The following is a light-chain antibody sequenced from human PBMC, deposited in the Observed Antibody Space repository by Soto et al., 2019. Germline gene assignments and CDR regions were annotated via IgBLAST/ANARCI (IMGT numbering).Light chain of an antibody. J-gene: IGLJ1*01. CDR1: SSDVGGYNY. CDR3: CSYAGSYTYV. Sequence: QCVLTQLGSGSGSHGQSGTITCTGTSSDVGGYNYVSWYQQHPGKAPKLMIYDVSKRPSGVPDRFSGSKSGNTASLTISGLQAEDEADYYCCSYAGSYTYVFGTGTKVTVL. V-gene: IGLV2-11*01. CDR2: DVS.